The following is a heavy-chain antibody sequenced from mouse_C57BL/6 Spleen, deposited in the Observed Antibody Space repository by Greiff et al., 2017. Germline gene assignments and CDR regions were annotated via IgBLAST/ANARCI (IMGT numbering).Heavy chain of an antibody. CDR2: IYTSSGST. CDR1: GYTFNSYW. V-gene: IGHV1-55*01. Sequence: QVQLQQPGAELVKPGASVKMSCKASGYTFNSYWITWVKQRPGQGLEWIGDIYTSSGSTNYNAKFKSKATLTVDTSSSTAYMQLSSLTSEDSAVYYCAREGTWGFAYWGQGTLVTVSA. J-gene: IGHJ3*01. CDR3: AREGTWGFAY.